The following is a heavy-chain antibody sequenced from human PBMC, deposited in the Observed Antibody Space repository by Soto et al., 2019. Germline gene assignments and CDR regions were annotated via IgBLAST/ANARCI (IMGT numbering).Heavy chain of an antibody. Sequence: PSETLSLTCTVSGDSIKSYYWSWIRQPPGKGLEWIGYIYYSGSTNYNPSLKSRVTISADTSRSQFSLKLTSVTAADTAVYYCARGRGFCSSTSCRGYFDYWGQGTLVTV. CDR1: GDSIKSYY. J-gene: IGHJ4*01. CDR2: IYYSGST. V-gene: IGHV4-59*01. D-gene: IGHD2-2*01. CDR3: ARGRGFCSSTSCRGYFDY.